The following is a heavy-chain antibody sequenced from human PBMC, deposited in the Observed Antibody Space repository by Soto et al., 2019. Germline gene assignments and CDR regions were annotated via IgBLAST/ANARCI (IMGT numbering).Heavy chain of an antibody. CDR3: AKDPRMPAIFGVVTLS. D-gene: IGHD3-3*01. Sequence: EGQLLESGGGFGQPGGSLRLSCAGSGFTFSRFAMSWVRQVPGKGLEWVSAISGSGQTTYYADSVKGRFTVSRDNSNNTQDLQMNSLRAEDTAVYYCAKDPRMPAIFGVVTLSWGQGTLVTVSS. J-gene: IGHJ1*01. CDR2: ISGSGQTT. V-gene: IGHV3-23*01. CDR1: GFTFSRFA.